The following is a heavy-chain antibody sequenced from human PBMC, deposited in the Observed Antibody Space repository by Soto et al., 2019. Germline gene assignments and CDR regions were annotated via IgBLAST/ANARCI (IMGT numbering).Heavy chain of an antibody. CDR3: ARDRPSLTYYDFWSGYYTGIYFDY. CDR2: IIPLFGTA. J-gene: IGHJ4*02. CDR1: GGTFSSYA. V-gene: IGHV1-69*01. D-gene: IGHD3-3*01. Sequence: QVQLVQSGAEVKKPGSSVKVSCKASGGTFSSYAISWVRQAPGQGLEWMGGIIPLFGTANYAQKFQGRVTITADESTSTPYMELSSLRSEDTAVYYCARDRPSLTYYDFWSGYYTGIYFDYWGQGTLVTVSS.